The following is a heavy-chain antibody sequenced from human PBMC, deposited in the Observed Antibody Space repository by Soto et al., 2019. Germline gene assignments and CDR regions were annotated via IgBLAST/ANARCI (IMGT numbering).Heavy chain of an antibody. CDR2: IKSKIDGGTA. V-gene: IGHV3-15*07. J-gene: IGHJ4*02. Sequence: EVQLVESGGGLVKPGGSLRLSCAASGFTFSNAWMNWVRQAPGKGLEWVGGIKSKIDGGTADYAAPVKGRFTISRDDSKNTLHLQRNSLKTEDTAVYYCTTEPIKNYYDSNDWGQGTLVTVSS. CDR3: TTEPIKNYYDSND. D-gene: IGHD3-22*01. CDR1: GFTFSNAW.